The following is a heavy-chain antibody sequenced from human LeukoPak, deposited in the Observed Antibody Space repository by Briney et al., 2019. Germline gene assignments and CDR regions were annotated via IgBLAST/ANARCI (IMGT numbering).Heavy chain of an antibody. Sequence: GGSLRLSCAASGFTFSSYAMNWVRQAPGKGLEWVSGLIRGGGTTHYADSVKGRFTISSDYSSNTLYLQMNSLRPEDTALYYCAKDQCSLTSCYAGPDYWGRGTLVTVSS. CDR1: GFTFSSYA. D-gene: IGHD2-2*01. CDR3: AKDQCSLTSCYAGPDY. CDR2: LIRGGGTT. J-gene: IGHJ4*02. V-gene: IGHV3-23*01.